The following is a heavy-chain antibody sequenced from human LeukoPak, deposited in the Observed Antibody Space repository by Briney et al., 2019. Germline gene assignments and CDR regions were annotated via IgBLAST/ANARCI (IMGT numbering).Heavy chain of an antibody. J-gene: IGHJ2*01. Sequence: GGALRLSCAASGFIFSSFAMHWVRQAPGKGLEWVAVIIYDGGNKNYADSVMGRFTISSDNSKNTLYMQMNSLRVEDTAVYYCARDPAGYSFDLWGRGTLVTVS. V-gene: IGHV3-30*04. CDR1: GFIFSSFA. CDR2: IIYDGGNK. D-gene: IGHD3-9*01. CDR3: ARDPAGYSFDL.